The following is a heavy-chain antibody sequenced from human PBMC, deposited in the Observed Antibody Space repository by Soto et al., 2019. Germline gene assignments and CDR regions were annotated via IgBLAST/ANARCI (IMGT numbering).Heavy chain of an antibody. CDR2: IDPSGSST. CDR1: GYSFTSYL. D-gene: IGHD4-4*01. V-gene: IGHV5-10-1*01. Sequence: GESLKISCKGSGYSFTSYLINWVRQMPGKGLEWMGKIDPSGSSTTYSPSFQGHVTISADKSITTAYLQWSSLKASDTAMYYCARLGHDYSNSGMDVWGQGTTVTVSS. J-gene: IGHJ6*02. CDR3: ARLGHDYSNSGMDV.